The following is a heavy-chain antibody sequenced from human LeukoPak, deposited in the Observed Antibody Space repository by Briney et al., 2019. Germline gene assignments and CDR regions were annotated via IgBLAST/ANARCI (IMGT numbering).Heavy chain of an antibody. D-gene: IGHD3-22*01. CDR2: IIPILGIA. CDR3: ASSIWVDYYDSSGNNYYYYGMDV. Sequence: SVKVSCKASGGTSSSYTISWVRQAPGQGLEWMGRIIPILGIANYAQKFQGRVTITADKSTSTAYMELSSLRSEDTAVYYCASSIWVDYYDSSGNNYYYYGMDVWGQGTTVTVSS. CDR1: GGTSSSYT. J-gene: IGHJ6*02. V-gene: IGHV1-69*02.